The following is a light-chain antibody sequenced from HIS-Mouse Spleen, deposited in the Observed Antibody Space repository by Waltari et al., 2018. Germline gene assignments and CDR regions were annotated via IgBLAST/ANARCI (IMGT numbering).Light chain of an antibody. V-gene: IGLV1-44*01. J-gene: IGLJ3*02. CDR3: AAWDDSLNGPV. CDR2: SNN. CDR1: SSNIGSNT. Sequence: QSVLTQPPSASGTPGQRVTISCSGSSSNIGSNTVNWYQQLPGTAPKLLLDSNNRRPSGVPDRCSGSKSGTSASLAISGLQSEDEADYYCAAWDDSLNGPVFGGGTKLTVL.